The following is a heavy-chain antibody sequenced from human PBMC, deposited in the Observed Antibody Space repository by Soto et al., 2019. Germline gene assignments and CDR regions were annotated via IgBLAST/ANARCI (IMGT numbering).Heavy chain of an antibody. V-gene: IGHV3-48*02. CDR1: GFTFSSYS. Sequence: EVQLVESGGGLVQPGGSLRLSCAASGFTFSSYSMYWVRQAPGKGLEWVSYISSGSSTIYYADSVKGRFTISRDNAKNSLYLQMNSLRDEDTAVYYCARDRDGSGWFDYWGQGTLVTVSS. D-gene: IGHD6-19*01. CDR3: ARDRDGSGWFDY. J-gene: IGHJ4*02. CDR2: ISSGSSTI.